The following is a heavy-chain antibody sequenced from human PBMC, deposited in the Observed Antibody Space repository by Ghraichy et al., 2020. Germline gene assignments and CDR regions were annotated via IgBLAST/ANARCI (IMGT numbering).Heavy chain of an antibody. V-gene: IGHV3-23*01. Sequence: SLNISCAASGFTFSSYAMSWVRQAPGKGLEWVSAISGSGGSTYYADSVRGRFTISRDNSKNTLYLQMNSLRAEDTAVYYCASLPSRTVSYPFDYWGQGTMVTVSS. CDR3: ASLPSRTVSYPFDY. D-gene: IGHD4-17*01. CDR1: GFTFSSYA. J-gene: IGHJ4*02. CDR2: ISGSGGST.